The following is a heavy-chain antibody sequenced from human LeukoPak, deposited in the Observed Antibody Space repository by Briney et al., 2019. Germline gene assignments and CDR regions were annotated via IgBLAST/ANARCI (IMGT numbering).Heavy chain of an antibody. D-gene: IGHD3-10*01. V-gene: IGHV3-21*01. CDR2: ISSSSYI. CDR3: ARGGAYYYGSGSYDY. CDR1: GFTFSSYN. J-gene: IGHJ4*02. Sequence: GSLRLSCAASGFTFSSYNMNWVRQAPGKGLEWVSSISSSSYIYYADSVKGRFTISRDNAKNSLYLQMNSLRAEDTAVYYCARGGAYYYGSGSYDYWGQGTLVTVSS.